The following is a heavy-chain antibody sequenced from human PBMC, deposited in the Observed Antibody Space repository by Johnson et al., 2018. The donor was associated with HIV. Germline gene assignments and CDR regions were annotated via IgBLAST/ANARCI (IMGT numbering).Heavy chain of an antibody. V-gene: IGHV3-30*18. CDR1: GFTFSSYW. D-gene: IGHD3-16*01. CDR3: AKTGGGAALDS. J-gene: IGHJ3*02. Sequence: QVQLVESGGGLVQPGGSLRLSCAASGFTFSSYWMSWVRQAPGKGLEWVALISYDGSNKYYADSVKGRFTISRDTSKKMLYLQMNSLRVDDTAVYYCAKTGGGAALDSWGQGTMVTVSS. CDR2: ISYDGSNK.